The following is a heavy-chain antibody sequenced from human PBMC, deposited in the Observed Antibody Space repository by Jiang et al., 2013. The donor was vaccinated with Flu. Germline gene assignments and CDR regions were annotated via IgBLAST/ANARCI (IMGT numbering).Heavy chain of an antibody. J-gene: IGHJ4*02. CDR3: TRGDDIDH. D-gene: IGHD3-9*01. CDR1: GFTFSNYW. V-gene: IGHV3-7*01. Sequence: SGFTFSNYWMSWVRQAPGRGLEYVANIKQDGSEKYHVDSVKGRFTISRDNRKNSVYLQMNTLRAEDTAVYYCTRGDDIDHWGQGTLVTVSS. CDR2: IKQDGSEK.